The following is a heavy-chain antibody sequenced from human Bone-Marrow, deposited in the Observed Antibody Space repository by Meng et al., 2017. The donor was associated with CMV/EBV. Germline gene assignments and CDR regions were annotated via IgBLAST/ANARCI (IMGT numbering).Heavy chain of an antibody. CDR2: INPNSGGT. Sequence: ASVKVSCKASGYTFTGYYMHWVRQAPGQGLGWMGWINPNSGGTNYAQKFQGRVTMTRDTSISTAYMELSRLRSDDTAVYYCAREEGVSSSSADPFDYWGQGTLVTVSS. CDR3: AREEGVSSSSADPFDY. D-gene: IGHD6-6*01. V-gene: IGHV1-2*02. CDR1: GYTFTGYY. J-gene: IGHJ4*02.